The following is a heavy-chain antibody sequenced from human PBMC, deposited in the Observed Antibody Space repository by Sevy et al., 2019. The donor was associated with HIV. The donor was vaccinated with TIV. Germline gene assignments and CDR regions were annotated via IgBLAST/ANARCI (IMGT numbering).Heavy chain of an antibody. V-gene: IGHV3-30*02. Sequence: GGSLRLSCAASGFSFSSYGMHWVRQAPGKGLEWMSYIQYDGSNKDYADSVKGRFTISRDNSKNTLYLQMNGLRVEDTALFYCGKEGGGEGGDHWGQGTLVTVSS. CDR1: GFSFSSYG. CDR3: GKEGGGEGGDH. CDR2: IQYDGSNK. J-gene: IGHJ4*02. D-gene: IGHD2-21*01.